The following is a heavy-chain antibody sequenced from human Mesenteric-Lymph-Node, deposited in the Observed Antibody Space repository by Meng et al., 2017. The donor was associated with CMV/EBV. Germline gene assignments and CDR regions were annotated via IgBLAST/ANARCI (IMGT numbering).Heavy chain of an antibody. CDR3: VRRPGYCSGGSCYFYGMDV. J-gene: IGHJ6*02. D-gene: IGHD2-15*01. CDR1: GYTFATHW. V-gene: IGHV5-51*01. Sequence: GESLKISCQGTGYTFATHWIAWVRQMPGKGLEWMGIIYPRDSYTRYSPSFQGHVSISADTSINTAYLHWSSLKASDTAIYFCVRRPGYCSGGSCYFYGMDVWGQGTTVTVSS. CDR2: IYPRDSYT.